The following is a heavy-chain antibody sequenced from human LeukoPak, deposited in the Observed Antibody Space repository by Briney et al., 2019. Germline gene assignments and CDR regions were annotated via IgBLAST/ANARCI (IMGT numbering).Heavy chain of an antibody. Sequence: GASVKVSCKASGYSFKNYGMTWVRQAPGQGLEWMGWVNSDTGSTVSAQAFQGRVALTTDTSTNTIHMELRSLTSDDTAVYFCARDDSCSGDKCVSLGGFDVRGQGTTVIVSS. CDR1: GYSFKNYG. D-gene: IGHD3-16*01. J-gene: IGHJ3*01. V-gene: IGHV1-18*01. CDR3: ARDDSCSGDKCVSLGGFDV. CDR2: VNSDTGST.